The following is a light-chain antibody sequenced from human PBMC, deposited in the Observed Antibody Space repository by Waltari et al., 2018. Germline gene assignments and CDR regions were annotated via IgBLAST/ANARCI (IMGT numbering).Light chain of an antibody. CDR1: QSVSSN. Sequence: ETVMTQSPATLSVSPGERVTLSCRASQSVSSNLAWYQQKPGQPPRLLIYGASTRATGIPARFSGSGSGTEFTLTISSLQSEDFAVYYCQQYNDWPPLTFGGGTKVEIK. CDR2: GAS. J-gene: IGKJ4*01. CDR3: QQYNDWPPLT. V-gene: IGKV3-15*01.